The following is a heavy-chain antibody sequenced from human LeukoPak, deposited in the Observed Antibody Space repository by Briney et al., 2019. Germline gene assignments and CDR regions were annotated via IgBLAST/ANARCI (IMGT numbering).Heavy chain of an antibody. Sequence: GGSLRLSCEACGFAFSPYTMNWARQAPGKGLEWVASINSGGTTTHYAFSVKGRFTISRDNAQNVLYLQMNGLRADDAAVYYCLRGDSRDFWGQGTLVTVSS. CDR2: INSGGTTT. V-gene: IGHV3-21*06. J-gene: IGHJ4*02. CDR3: LRGDSRDF. CDR1: GFAFSPYT. D-gene: IGHD3-22*01.